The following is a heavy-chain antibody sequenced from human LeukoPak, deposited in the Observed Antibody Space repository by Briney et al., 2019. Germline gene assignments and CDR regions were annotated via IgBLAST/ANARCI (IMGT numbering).Heavy chain of an antibody. J-gene: IGHJ4*02. Sequence: PGGSLRLSCAASGFTFSDYYMSWIRQAPGKGLEWVSYISTTGGTIYYADSVKGRFTISWDNAQDSLYLQMNSLRAEDTAVYYCAGRTLEAATSTLWGQGTLVTVSS. CDR3: AGRTLEAATSTL. CDR1: GFTFSDYY. D-gene: IGHD6-25*01. CDR2: ISTTGGTI. V-gene: IGHV3-11*01.